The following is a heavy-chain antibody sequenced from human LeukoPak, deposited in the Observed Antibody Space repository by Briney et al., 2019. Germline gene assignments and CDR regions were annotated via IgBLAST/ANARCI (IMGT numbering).Heavy chain of an antibody. CDR1: GGSVRRYY. CDR3: AGASGATETLRDFDL. Sequence: PSETLSLTCTVSGGSVRRYYWSWIRQPAGNRLEWIGRIDTSLRTNYNPSLKSRVTMSEDTAKNQVSLDLRSVTAADTAVYFCAGASGATETLRDFDLWGQGILVAVSS. CDR2: IDTSLRT. D-gene: IGHD2/OR15-2a*01. V-gene: IGHV4-4*07. J-gene: IGHJ4*02.